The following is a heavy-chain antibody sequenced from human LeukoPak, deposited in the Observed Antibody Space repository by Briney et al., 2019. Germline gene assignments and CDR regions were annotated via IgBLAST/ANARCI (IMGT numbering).Heavy chain of an antibody. Sequence: GGSLRLSCSASGFTFSEYYMSWIRQALGKGLEWVSDISSNADIVSYADFAQGRFTISRDNGDHSLSLQLNSLRAEDTAVYYCARETVAGTFDYWSQGTLVTVSS. CDR3: ARETVAGTFDY. CDR2: ISSNADIV. D-gene: IGHD6-19*01. J-gene: IGHJ4*02. CDR1: GFTFSEYY. V-gene: IGHV3-11*01.